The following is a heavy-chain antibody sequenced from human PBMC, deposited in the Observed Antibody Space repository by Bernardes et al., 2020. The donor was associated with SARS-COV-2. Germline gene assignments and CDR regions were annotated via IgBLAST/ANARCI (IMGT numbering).Heavy chain of an antibody. Sequence: ASVKVSCKASGYTFTGYYMHWVRQAPGQGLEWMGWINPNRGGTNYAQKFQDRVTLTGDTSVNTAYMELNTIGSDDTAVYFCVRGARGSYFNDYWGQGTLVTVSS. D-gene: IGHD1-26*01. V-gene: IGHV1-2*02. CDR3: VRGARGSYFNDY. CDR1: GYTFTGYY. J-gene: IGHJ4*02. CDR2: INPNRGGT.